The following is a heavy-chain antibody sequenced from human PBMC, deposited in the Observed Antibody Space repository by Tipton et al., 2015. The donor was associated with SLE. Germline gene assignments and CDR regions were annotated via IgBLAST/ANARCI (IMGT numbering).Heavy chain of an antibody. CDR2: VYYTGNT. Sequence: TLSPTCIVSGDSISSSSYYWGWIRQPPGKGLEWVGTVYYTGNTFYNPSLKSRVTISVDTSKNQFSLNLSSVTAADTAVYYCARDEYRYDTTGYHLLGHVDVWGQGTLVTVSS. J-gene: IGHJ4*02. V-gene: IGHV4-39*07. CDR1: GDSISSSSYY. CDR3: ARDEYRYDTTGYHLLGHVDV. D-gene: IGHD3-22*01.